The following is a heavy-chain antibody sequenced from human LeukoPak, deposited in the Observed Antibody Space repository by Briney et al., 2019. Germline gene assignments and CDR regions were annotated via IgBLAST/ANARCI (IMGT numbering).Heavy chain of an antibody. CDR2: ISGSGGET. Sequence: GGSPSLSCAASGFAFSSYAMNWVRQAPGKGLEWISVISGSGGETYYAGSVKGRFTISRDNSKNTVYVELNSLGGDDTAVYYCAKGPNESSNYLFDYWGQGTLVTVSS. CDR1: GFAFSSYA. J-gene: IGHJ4*02. V-gene: IGHV3-23*01. D-gene: IGHD4-11*01. CDR3: AKGPNESSNYLFDY.